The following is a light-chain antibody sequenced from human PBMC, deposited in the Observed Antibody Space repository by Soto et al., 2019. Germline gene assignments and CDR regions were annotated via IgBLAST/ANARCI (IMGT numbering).Light chain of an antibody. CDR3: AAWDDSLNVWV. Sequence: QAVVTQPPSASGTPGQRFTFFFPGATPTIGSNTVNWYQQLPGTAPKLLIYSNNQRPSGVPDRFSGSKSGTSASLAISGLQSEDEADYYCAAWDDSLNVWVFGGGTKLTVL. CDR1: TPTIGSNT. V-gene: IGLV1-44*01. J-gene: IGLJ3*02. CDR2: SNN.